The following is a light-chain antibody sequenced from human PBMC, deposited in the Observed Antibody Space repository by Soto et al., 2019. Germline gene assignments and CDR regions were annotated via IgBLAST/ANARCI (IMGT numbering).Light chain of an antibody. J-gene: IGLJ2*01. CDR3: AAWDDRLSGLV. CDR2: GNS. V-gene: IGLV1-40*01. CDR1: SSNIGAGYD. Sequence: QAVVTQPPSVSGAPGQRVTISCTGSSSNIGAGYDVHWYQQLPGTAPKLLIYGNSNRPSGVPDRFSGSKSGTSASLAISGLRSEDEADYYCAAWDDRLSGLVFGRGTKLTVL.